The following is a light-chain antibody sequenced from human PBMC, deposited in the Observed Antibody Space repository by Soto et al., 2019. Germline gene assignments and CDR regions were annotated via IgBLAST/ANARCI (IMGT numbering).Light chain of an antibody. Sequence: QSVLTQPASVSGAPGQSITISCTGTRSDVGGYNYVSWYQQSPGKAPKLMIYDVSNRPSGVSNRFSGSKSGNTASLTISGLQAEDEADYYCSSYTISNTLVFGSGTKVTVL. J-gene: IGLJ1*01. CDR1: RSDVGGYNY. CDR3: SSYTISNTLV. CDR2: DVS. V-gene: IGLV2-14*01.